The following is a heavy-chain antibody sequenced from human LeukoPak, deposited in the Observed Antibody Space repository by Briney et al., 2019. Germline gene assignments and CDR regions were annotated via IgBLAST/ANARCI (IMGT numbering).Heavy chain of an antibody. D-gene: IGHD3-22*01. J-gene: IGHJ6*03. Sequence: PSETLSLTCAVYGGSFSGYYWSWIRQPPGKGLEWIGEINHSGSTNYNPSLRSRVTISVDTSKNQFSLKLSSVTAADTAVYYCARGFSSGYYYYYYMDVWGKGTTVTVSS. CDR1: GGSFSGYY. CDR3: ARGFSSGYYYYYYMDV. V-gene: IGHV4-34*01. CDR2: INHSGST.